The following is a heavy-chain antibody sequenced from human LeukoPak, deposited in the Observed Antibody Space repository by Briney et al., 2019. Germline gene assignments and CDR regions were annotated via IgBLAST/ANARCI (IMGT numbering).Heavy chain of an antibody. Sequence: PGGSLRLSCVASGFTFSTYAMSWVRQAPGKGLEWVSAISGSGGSTYYADSVKGRFTISRDNSKNTLYLQMNSLRAEDTAVYYCAKYFETGYDSSGYYFDYWGQGTLVTVSS. CDR2: ISGSGGST. V-gene: IGHV3-23*01. CDR1: GFTFSTYA. D-gene: IGHD3-22*01. CDR3: AKYFETGYDSSGYYFDY. J-gene: IGHJ4*02.